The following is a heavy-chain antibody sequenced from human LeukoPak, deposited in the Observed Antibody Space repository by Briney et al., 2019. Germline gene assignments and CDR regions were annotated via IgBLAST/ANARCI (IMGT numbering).Heavy chain of an antibody. CDR2: ISYDGTNK. V-gene: IGHV3-30*18. D-gene: IGHD4-17*01. CDR3: AKSPGIGTYGDRSTAVDY. J-gene: IGHJ4*02. Sequence: GRFLRLSCSASGFSFSYYGFHWVRQAPGKGPEWVALISYDGTNKYYADSVKGRFTISRDNSKNTLFLQMNSLRAEDTAVYYCAKSPGIGTYGDRSTAVDYWGQGTLVTVSS. CDR1: GFSFSYYG.